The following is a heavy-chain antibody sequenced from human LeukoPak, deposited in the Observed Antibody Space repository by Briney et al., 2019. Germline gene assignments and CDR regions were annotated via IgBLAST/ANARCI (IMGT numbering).Heavy chain of an antibody. Sequence: ASVKVSCKASGYTFTGYYMLWVRPAPGQGLEWMGWVNPNSGGTNYAQKFQGRVTMTRDTSISTAYMELSRLRSDDTAVYYCARDNYYDSSGYYPGGDYWGQGTLVTVSS. J-gene: IGHJ4*02. CDR2: VNPNSGGT. V-gene: IGHV1-2*02. D-gene: IGHD3-22*01. CDR1: GYTFTGYY. CDR3: ARDNYYDSSGYYPGGDY.